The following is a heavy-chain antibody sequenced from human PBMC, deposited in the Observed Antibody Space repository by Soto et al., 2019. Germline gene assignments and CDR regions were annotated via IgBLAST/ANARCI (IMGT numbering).Heavy chain of an antibody. CDR1: GFTFSSYA. CDR2: ISGSGDST. D-gene: IGHD3-9*01. CDR3: AKQYYDILTGHDY. J-gene: IGHJ4*02. Sequence: HPGGSLRLSCAASGFTFSSYAMSWVRQAPGKGLEWVSAISGSGDSTYYAASVKGRFTISRDNSKNTLYLQMNTLRAEDTAVYYCAKQYYDILTGHDYWGQGTLVTVSS. V-gene: IGHV3-23*01.